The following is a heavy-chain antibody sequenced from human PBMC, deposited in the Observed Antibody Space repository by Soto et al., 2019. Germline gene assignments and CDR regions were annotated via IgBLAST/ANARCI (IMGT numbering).Heavy chain of an antibody. V-gene: IGHV3-23*01. CDR2: ISGSGGST. J-gene: IGHJ5*02. CDR1: GFTFSDYA. CDR3: AGGRFLEWFRDKYNWFDP. D-gene: IGHD3-3*01. Sequence: GGSLRLSCVASGFTFSDYAMSWVRQAPGKGLEWVSAISGSGGSTYYADSVKGRFTISRDNSKNTLYLQMNSLRAEDTAVYYCAGGRFLEWFRDKYNWFDPWGQGTLVTVSS.